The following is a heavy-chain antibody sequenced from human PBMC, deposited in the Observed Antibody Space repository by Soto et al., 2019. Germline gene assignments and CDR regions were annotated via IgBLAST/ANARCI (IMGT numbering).Heavy chain of an antibody. V-gene: IGHV1-8*01. CDR1: GYTFTSYD. J-gene: IGHJ5*02. Sequence: QVQMVQSGAEVKKPGASVKVSCKASGYTFTSYDISWVRQATGQGPEWMGWINPDSGYAGYAQKSQGKVPMPGNTPTYTPYRELSSLTSEDRPVYYWARADLGGGGGGAAPGAQGTRVPVPS. CDR2: INPDSGYA. D-gene: IGHD3-16*01. CDR3: ARADLGGGGGGAAP.